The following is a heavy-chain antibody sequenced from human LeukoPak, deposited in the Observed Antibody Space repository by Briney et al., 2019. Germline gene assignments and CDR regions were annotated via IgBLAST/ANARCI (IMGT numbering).Heavy chain of an antibody. CDR3: AKRGVVIRVILVGFHEQAYYFDS. V-gene: IGHV3-23*01. CDR1: GITLSNYG. D-gene: IGHD3-22*01. J-gene: IGHJ4*02. CDR2: ISDSGGST. Sequence: GGSLRLSCAVSGITLSNYGMSWVRQAPGKGLEWVAGISDSGGSTNYADSVKGRFTISRDSPKNTLYLQMNSLRAEDTAVYSCAKRGVVIRVILVGFHEQAYYFDSWGQGALVTVSS.